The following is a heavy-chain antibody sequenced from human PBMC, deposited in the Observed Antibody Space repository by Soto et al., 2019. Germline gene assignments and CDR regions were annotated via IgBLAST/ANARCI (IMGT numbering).Heavy chain of an antibody. CDR1: GFSLSTYA. Sequence: GGSLRLSCAASGFSLSTYAMSWVRQTPGKGLEWVSHLTSGGGTIFYAGSVKGRFTISRDNAKNSLYLQMNTLRVEDTAVYYCARWDLAQLASDIWGQGTMVTVSS. D-gene: IGHD1-26*01. V-gene: IGHV3-48*03. CDR3: ARWDLAQLASDI. J-gene: IGHJ3*02. CDR2: LTSGGGTI.